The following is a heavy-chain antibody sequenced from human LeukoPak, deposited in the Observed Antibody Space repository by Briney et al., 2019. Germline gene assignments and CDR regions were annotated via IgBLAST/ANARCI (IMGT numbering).Heavy chain of an antibody. CDR1: GFSLRNYW. CDR2: IKQDESEK. Sequence: PGGSLRLSCVASGFSLRNYWMSWVRQAPGEGLEWVANIKQDESEKYYVDSVKGRFTISRDNAKNSLYLQMNSLRAEDTAVYYCARALDSSSSRYQAFEYWGQGTLVTVSS. D-gene: IGHD2-2*01. CDR3: ARALDSSSSRYQAFEY. J-gene: IGHJ4*02. V-gene: IGHV3-7*01.